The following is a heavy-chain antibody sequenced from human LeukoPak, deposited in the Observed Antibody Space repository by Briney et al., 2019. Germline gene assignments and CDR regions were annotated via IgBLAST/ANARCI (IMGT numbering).Heavy chain of an antibody. J-gene: IGHJ4*02. Sequence: GGSLRLSCAASGFTFSDYYMSWISQDPGKGLEWVSYISGSSVYTNYADSVKGRFTISRDNAKNSLFLQMSSLRGEDTAVYYCASDRWHWGQGTLVTVSS. CDR1: GFTFSDYY. D-gene: IGHD3-16*02. CDR3: ASDRWH. V-gene: IGHV3-11*05. CDR2: ISGSSVYT.